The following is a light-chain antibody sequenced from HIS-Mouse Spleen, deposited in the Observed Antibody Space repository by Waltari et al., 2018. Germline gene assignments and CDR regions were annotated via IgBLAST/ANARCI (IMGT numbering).Light chain of an antibody. Sequence: QSALTQPASVSWSHAQSITIPCTRTSSYVGIVNLVFWYQQHPGKAPKLMIYQGSKRPSGVSNRFSGSKSGNTASLTISGLQAEDEADYYCCSYAGSSTWVFGGGTKLTVL. CDR3: CSYAGSSTWV. CDR2: QGS. CDR1: SSYVGIVNL. V-gene: IGLV2-23*01. J-gene: IGLJ3*02.